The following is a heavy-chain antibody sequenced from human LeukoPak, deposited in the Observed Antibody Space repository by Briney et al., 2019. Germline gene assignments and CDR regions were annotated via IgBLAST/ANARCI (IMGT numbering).Heavy chain of an antibody. CDR1: GFTFSDYY. V-gene: IGHV3-11*01. CDR3: VKGGGRDYDYWRAYFDY. Sequence: GGSLRLSCAASGFTFSDYYMSWIRQAPGKGLEWVSYISSIFGTVDYADSVKGRFTVSRDNANNSLYLQMNSLRAEDTAVYYCVKGGGRDYDYWRAYFDYWGQGTLVTVSS. CDR2: ISSIFGTV. D-gene: IGHD3-3*01. J-gene: IGHJ4*02.